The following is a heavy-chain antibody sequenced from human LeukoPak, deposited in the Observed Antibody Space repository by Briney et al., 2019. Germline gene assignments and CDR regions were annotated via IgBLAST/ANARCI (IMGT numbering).Heavy chain of an antibody. V-gene: IGHV3-30*04. CDR3: ATSLGYSYGYSDICLDY. CDR1: GFTFSRNA. Sequence: SGGSLRLSCAASGFTFSRNAMHWVRQAPGNGLEWVAVISHDANSEYYADSVKGRFTISRDNSRNTLYLQMNSLRAEDTAVYYCATSLGYSYGYSDICLDYWGQGTLVTVSS. D-gene: IGHD5-18*01. J-gene: IGHJ4*02. CDR2: ISHDANSE.